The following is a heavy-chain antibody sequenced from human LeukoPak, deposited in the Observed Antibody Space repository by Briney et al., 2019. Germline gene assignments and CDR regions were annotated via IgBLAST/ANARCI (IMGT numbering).Heavy chain of an antibody. Sequence: GGSLRLSCAASGFTGSSNYMSWVRQAPGKGLERVSVIYSGGSTNYADSVKGRFTISRDNSKNTLYLQMNRLRAEDTAVYYCARGSSDSSGYLYYYYYMDVWGKGTTVTVSS. J-gene: IGHJ6*03. CDR1: GFTGSSNY. CDR3: ARGSSDSSGYLYYYYYMDV. D-gene: IGHD3-22*01. V-gene: IGHV3-53*01. CDR2: IYSGGST.